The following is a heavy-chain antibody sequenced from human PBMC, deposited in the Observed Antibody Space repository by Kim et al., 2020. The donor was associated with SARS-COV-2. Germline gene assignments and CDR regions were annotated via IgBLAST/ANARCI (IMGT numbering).Heavy chain of an antibody. Sequence: GGSLRLSCAASGFTFSSYWMSWVRQAPGKGLEWVANIKQDGSEKYYVDSVKGRFTISRDNAKNSLYLQMNSLRAEDTAVYYCARDLMYSSSNYYYYGMDVWGQGTTVTVS. CDR1: GFTFSSYW. CDR3: ARDLMYSSSNYYYYGMDV. J-gene: IGHJ6*02. CDR2: IKQDGSEK. D-gene: IGHD6-6*01. V-gene: IGHV3-7*03.